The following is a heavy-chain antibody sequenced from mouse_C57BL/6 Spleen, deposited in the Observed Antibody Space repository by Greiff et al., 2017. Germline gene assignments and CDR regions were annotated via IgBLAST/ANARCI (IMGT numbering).Heavy chain of an antibody. V-gene: IGHV1-52*01. D-gene: IGHD3-3*01. CDR2: IDPSDSET. CDR1: GYTFTSYW. J-gene: IGHJ2*01. CDR3: ASEGDEYYFDY. Sequence: VQLQQPGAELVRPGSSVKLSCKASGYTFTSYWMHWVKQRPIQGLEWIGNIDPSDSETNYNQKFKDKATLTVDKSAITAYMQLSSLTSEVSAVYYCASEGDEYYFDYWGQGTTLTVSS.